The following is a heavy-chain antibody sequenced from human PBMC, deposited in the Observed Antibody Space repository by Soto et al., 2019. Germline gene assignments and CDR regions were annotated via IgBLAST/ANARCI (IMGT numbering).Heavy chain of an antibody. Sequence: PSETLSLTCTVSGGSISSYYWSWIRQPPGRGLEWIGYISYSGSTNYNPSLKSRVTISVDTSKNQFSLKLSSVTAADTAVYYCARGSDTAMVWFDYWGQGTLVTVSS. CDR3: ARGSDTAMVWFDY. CDR2: ISYSGST. D-gene: IGHD5-18*01. CDR1: GGSISSYY. J-gene: IGHJ4*02. V-gene: IGHV4-59*12.